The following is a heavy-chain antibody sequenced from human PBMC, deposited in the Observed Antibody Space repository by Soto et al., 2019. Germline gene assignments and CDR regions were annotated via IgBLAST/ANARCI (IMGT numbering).Heavy chain of an antibody. CDR3: ARDRARYNWNYEDYYYYYGMDV. Sequence: ASVKVSCKASGYTFTSYYMHWARQAPGQRLEWMGWINAGNGNTKYSQKFQGRVTITRDTSASTAYMELSSLRSEDTAVYYCARDRARYNWNYEDYYYYYGMDVWGQGTTVTVSS. J-gene: IGHJ6*02. CDR2: INAGNGNT. D-gene: IGHD1-7*01. V-gene: IGHV1-3*01. CDR1: GYTFTSYY.